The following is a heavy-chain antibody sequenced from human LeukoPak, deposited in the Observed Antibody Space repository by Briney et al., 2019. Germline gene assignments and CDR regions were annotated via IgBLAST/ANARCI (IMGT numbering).Heavy chain of an antibody. V-gene: IGHV5-10-1*01. CDR3: ARRGVGPADF. CDR2: FDPSGSYT. D-gene: IGHD3-10*01. CDR1: GYSFTSYW. Sequence: GESLKISCKASGYSFTSYWISWVRQMPGKGLEWMGKFDPSGSYTNYSPSFQGHVTISADKSITTAYLQWSSLKASDTAIYYCARRGVGPADFWGQGTLVTVSS. J-gene: IGHJ4*02.